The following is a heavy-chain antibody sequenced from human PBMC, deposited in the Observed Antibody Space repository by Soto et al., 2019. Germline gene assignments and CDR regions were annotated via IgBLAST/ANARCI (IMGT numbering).Heavy chain of an antibody. Sequence: EVPLVESGGGLIQPGGSLRLSCAAAGFTVSSSYMTWVRQAPGKGLEWVSVIYSGGTTYYVDSVKGRFTISRDNSKNTLYLQMNSLRAEDTAVYYCARGFNWLDYWGQGTLVTVSS. CDR2: IYSGGTT. J-gene: IGHJ4*02. V-gene: IGHV3-53*01. D-gene: IGHD1-20*01. CDR1: GFTVSSSY. CDR3: ARGFNWLDY.